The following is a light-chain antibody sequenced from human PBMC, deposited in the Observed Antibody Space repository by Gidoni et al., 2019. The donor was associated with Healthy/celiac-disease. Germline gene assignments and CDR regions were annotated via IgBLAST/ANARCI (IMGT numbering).Light chain of an antibody. CDR3: AAWAGSLNCGV. Sequence: DTISCAGSSADVGNSAVTWYQHVPVHAPKLIIYYVGLLPSWVSDRFSGSKSGTSASLAISGLQSEDEADYYCAAWAGSLNCGVFGGGTKLTVL. CDR2: YVG. V-gene: IGLV1-36*01. CDR1: SADVGNSA. J-gene: IGLJ3*02.